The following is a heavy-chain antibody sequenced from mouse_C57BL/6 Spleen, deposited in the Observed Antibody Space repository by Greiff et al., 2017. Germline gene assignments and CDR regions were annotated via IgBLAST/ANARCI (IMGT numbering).Heavy chain of an antibody. CDR3: ARDGYYSNYGFAY. V-gene: IGHV5-4*01. CDR2: ISDGGGYI. J-gene: IGHJ3*01. D-gene: IGHD2-5*01. Sequence: EVHLVESGGGLVKPGGSLKLSCAASGFTFSSYAMSWVRQTPEKRLEWVATISDGGGYIYYPDNVKGRFTISRDNAKNNLYLQMSHLKSEDTAMYYCARDGYYSNYGFAYWGQGTLVTVSA. CDR1: GFTFSSYA.